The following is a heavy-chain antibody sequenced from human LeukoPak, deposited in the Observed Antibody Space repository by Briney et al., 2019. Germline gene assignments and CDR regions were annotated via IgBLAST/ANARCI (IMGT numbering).Heavy chain of an antibody. Sequence: HPGGSLRLSCAASGFSFSSYGMHWVRQAPGKGLEWVAVISYDGSNKYYADSVKGRFTISRDNSKNALYLRMNSLRAEDTAVYYCAKDQEIQLWSPSLFDYWGQGTLVTVSS. CDR3: AKDQEIQLWSPSLFDY. D-gene: IGHD5-18*01. J-gene: IGHJ4*02. CDR1: GFSFSSYG. CDR2: ISYDGSNK. V-gene: IGHV3-30*18.